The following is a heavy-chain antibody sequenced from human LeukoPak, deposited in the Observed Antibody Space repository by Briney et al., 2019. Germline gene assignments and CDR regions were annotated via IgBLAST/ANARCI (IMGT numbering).Heavy chain of an antibody. CDR1: GFTFSSYA. CDR2: ISYDGSNK. CDR3: ARGPYRSGSYSYVFDY. J-gene: IGHJ4*02. D-gene: IGHD1-26*01. V-gene: IGHV3-30-3*01. Sequence: GGSLRLSCAASGFTFSSYAMHWVRQAPGKGLEWVAVISYDGSNKYYADSVKGRFTISRDNSKNTLYLQMNSLRAEDTAVYYCARGPYRSGSYSYVFDYWGQGTLVTVSS.